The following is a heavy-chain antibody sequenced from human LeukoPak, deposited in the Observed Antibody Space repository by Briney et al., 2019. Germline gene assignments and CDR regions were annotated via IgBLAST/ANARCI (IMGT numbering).Heavy chain of an antibody. D-gene: IGHD6-19*01. V-gene: IGHV1-18*01. Sequence: ASVKVSCKASGYTFTSYGISWVRQAPGRGGEWMGWISAYKGNTNYAQKLEGRATMTADTSTSTAHMELRRLRSDDTAVYYCAAVAVDHFDYWGQGTLVTVSS. J-gene: IGHJ4*02. CDR3: AAVAVDHFDY. CDR1: GYTFTSYG. CDR2: ISAYKGNT.